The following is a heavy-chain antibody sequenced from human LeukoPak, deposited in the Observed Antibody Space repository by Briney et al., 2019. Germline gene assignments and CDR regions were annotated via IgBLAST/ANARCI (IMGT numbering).Heavy chain of an antibody. V-gene: IGHV3-73*01. Sequence: GGSLRLSCAASGFTFSGSSMHWVRQASGKGLEWVGRIRGKANSHATAYAASVQGRFTISRDDSKNTTYLQMNSLKTEDTAVYYCTRVGDYYDSSPFDIWGQGTMVTVSS. CDR2: IRGKANSHAT. D-gene: IGHD3-22*01. CDR1: GFTFSGSS. J-gene: IGHJ3*02. CDR3: TRVGDYYDSSPFDI.